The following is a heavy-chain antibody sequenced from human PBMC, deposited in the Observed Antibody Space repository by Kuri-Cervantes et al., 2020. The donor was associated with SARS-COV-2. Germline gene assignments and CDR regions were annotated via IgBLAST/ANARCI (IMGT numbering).Heavy chain of an antibody. CDR3: ARMKGYYYYYGMDV. V-gene: IGHV2-70*11. CDR2: IDWGDDK. CDR1: GFSLSTSGMC. Sequence: SGPTLVKPTQTLTLTCTFSGFSLSTSGMCVSWIRQPPGKALEWLARIDWGDDKYYSTSLKTRLTISKDTSKNQVVLTMTNMDPVDTATYYCARMKGYYYYYGMDVWGQGTTVTVSS. J-gene: IGHJ6*02.